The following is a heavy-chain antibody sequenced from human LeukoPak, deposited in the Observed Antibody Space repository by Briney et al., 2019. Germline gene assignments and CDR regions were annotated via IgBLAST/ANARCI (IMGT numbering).Heavy chain of an antibody. Sequence: GESLKISCKGSGHSFTSYWIGWVRQMPGKGLEWMGVIYPGDSDTRYSPSFQGQVTFSVDKSISTAYVQWSSLKASDTAMYYCARTLDRLRIGDFQHWGQGTLVTVSS. D-gene: IGHD5-12*01. J-gene: IGHJ1*01. CDR3: ARTLDRLRIGDFQH. CDR1: GHSFTSYW. CDR2: IYPGDSDT. V-gene: IGHV5-51*01.